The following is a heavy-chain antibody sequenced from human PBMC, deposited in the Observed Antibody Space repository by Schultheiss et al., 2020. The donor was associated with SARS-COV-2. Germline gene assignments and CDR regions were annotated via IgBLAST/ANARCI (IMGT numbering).Heavy chain of an antibody. J-gene: IGHJ3*02. V-gene: IGHV4-59*12. CDR2: IYYSGST. CDR1: GGSISSYY. D-gene: IGHD1-26*01. Sequence: SETLSLTCTVSGGSISSYYWSWIRQPPGKGLEWIGYIYYSGSTNYNPSLKSRVTISVDTSKNQFSLKLSSVTAADTAVYYCARLLYSGSYSDAFEIWGQGTMVTVSS. CDR3: ARLLYSGSYSDAFEI.